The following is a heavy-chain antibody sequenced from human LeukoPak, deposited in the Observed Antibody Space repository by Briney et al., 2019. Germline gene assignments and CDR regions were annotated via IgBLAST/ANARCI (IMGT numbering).Heavy chain of an antibody. CDR1: GFTFSIYA. CDR2: ISGSGGST. CDR3: AKDRSDYTDY. Sequence: PGGSLRLSCAAPGFTFSIYAMSWVRQAPGKGLEWVSAISGSGGSTYYADSVKGRFTISRDNSKNTLYLQMNSLRAEDTAVYYCAKDRSDYTDYWGQGTLVTVSS. J-gene: IGHJ4*02. D-gene: IGHD3-3*01. V-gene: IGHV3-23*01.